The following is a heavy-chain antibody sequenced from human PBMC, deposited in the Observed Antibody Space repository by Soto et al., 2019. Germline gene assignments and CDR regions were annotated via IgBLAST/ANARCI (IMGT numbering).Heavy chain of an antibody. CDR3: AREGQGYYDSRGYFHWFDP. CDR2: INPSGGST. J-gene: IGHJ5*02. Sequence: QVQLVQSGAEVKKPGASVKVSCKASGYTFTSYYMHWVRQAPGQGLEWMGIINPSGGSTSYAQKFQGRVTMTRDTSTSTVYMELSSLRSEDTPVYYCAREGQGYYDSRGYFHWFDPWGQGTLVTVSS. D-gene: IGHD3-22*01. CDR1: GYTFTSYY. V-gene: IGHV1-46*01.